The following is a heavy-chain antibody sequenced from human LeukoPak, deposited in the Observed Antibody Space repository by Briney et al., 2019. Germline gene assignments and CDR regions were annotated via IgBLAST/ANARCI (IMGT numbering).Heavy chain of an antibody. Sequence: TSETLFLTCTVSGGSISSGGYYWSWIRQHPGKGLEWIGYIYYSGSTYYNPSLKSRVTISVDTSKNQLSLKVSSVTAADTAVYYCATSLSGTIDYWGQGALVTVSS. CDR3: ATSLSGTIDY. CDR2: IYYSGST. J-gene: IGHJ4*02. D-gene: IGHD1-7*01. CDR1: GGSISSGGYY. V-gene: IGHV4-31*03.